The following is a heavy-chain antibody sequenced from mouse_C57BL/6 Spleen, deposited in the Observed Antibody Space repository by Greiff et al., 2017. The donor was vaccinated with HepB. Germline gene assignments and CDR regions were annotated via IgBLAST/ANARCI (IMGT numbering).Heavy chain of an antibody. J-gene: IGHJ4*01. D-gene: IGHD2-4*01. V-gene: IGHV2-6*01. CDR3: ASGKDYEGWYAMDY. CDR2: IWGVGST. Sequence: QVHVKQSGPGLVTPSQSLSITCTVSGFSLTSYGVDWVRQSPGKGLEWLGVIWGVGSTNYNSALKSRLSISKDNSKSQVFLKMNSLQTDDTAMYYCASGKDYEGWYAMDYWGQGTSVTVSS. CDR1: GFSLTSYG.